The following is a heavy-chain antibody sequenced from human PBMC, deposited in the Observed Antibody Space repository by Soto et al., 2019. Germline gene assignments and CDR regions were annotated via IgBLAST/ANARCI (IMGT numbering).Heavy chain of an antibody. J-gene: IGHJ4*02. CDR3: ARVSYYYDSRGFYYDY. Sequence: GGSLRLSCAASGFTFSSYDMHWVRQATGKGLEWVSAIGTAGDTYYPGSVKGRFTISRENAKNPLYLQMNSLRAGDTAVYYCARVSYYYDSRGFYYDYGGQGTLVTVSS. V-gene: IGHV3-13*01. D-gene: IGHD3-22*01. CDR2: IGTAGDT. CDR1: GFTFSSYD.